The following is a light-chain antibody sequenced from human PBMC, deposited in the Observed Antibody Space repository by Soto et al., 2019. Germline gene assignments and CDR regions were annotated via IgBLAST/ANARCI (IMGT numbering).Light chain of an antibody. V-gene: IGKV3-15*01. CDR1: QSVVTN. J-gene: IGKJ1*01. Sequence: EKVMTQSPATLSVSPGERVTLSCRASQSVVTNLAWYQQKPGQAPRLLISGAYTRATGIPDRFIGSGSGTEFILTITSLQSEDFAVYYCQHYNDLPLTFGQGTKVEIK. CDR3: QHYNDLPLT. CDR2: GAY.